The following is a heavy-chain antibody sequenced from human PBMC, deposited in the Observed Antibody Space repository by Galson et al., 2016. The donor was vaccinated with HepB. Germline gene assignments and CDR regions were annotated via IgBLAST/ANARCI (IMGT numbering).Heavy chain of an antibody. CDR2: IYPGDSDT. D-gene: IGHD2-15*01. CDR3: ARRERGCSGGSCIPYYFDS. CDR1: GYTFTNYW. V-gene: IGHV5-51*01. Sequence: QSGAEVKKTGESLKISCKASGYTFTNYWIGWVRQLPGKGLEWMGIIYPGDSDTRYSPSFQGQLTMSADTSITTAYLQWSSLKASDTAMYYCARRERGCSGGSCIPYYFDSWGQGTLVTVSS. J-gene: IGHJ4*02.